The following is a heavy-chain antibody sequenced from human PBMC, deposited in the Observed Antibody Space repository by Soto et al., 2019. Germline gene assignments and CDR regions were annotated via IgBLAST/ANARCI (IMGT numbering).Heavy chain of an antibody. V-gene: IGHV1-8*01. D-gene: IGHD1-1*01. CDR2: MNPNSGNT. CDR1: GYTFTSYD. J-gene: IGHJ6*03. CDR3: ARAPPWNVLYYLMDV. Sequence: ASVKVSCKASGYTFTSYDINWVRQATGQGLEWMGWMNPNSGNTGYAQKFQGRVTMTRNTSISTAYMELSSLRSEDTAVYYCARAPPWNVLYYLMDVWGKRSTVTGSS.